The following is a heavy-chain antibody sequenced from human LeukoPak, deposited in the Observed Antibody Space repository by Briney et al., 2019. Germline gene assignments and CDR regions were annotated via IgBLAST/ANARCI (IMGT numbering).Heavy chain of an antibody. V-gene: IGHV4-34*01. D-gene: IGHD3-3*01. CDR3: ARTHTIFGVVRSNWFGP. J-gene: IGHJ5*02. CDR2: IHHSGST. Sequence: SETMSLTCAFYSASLSCYYWSWIRPPPGEGLEWIGEIHHSGSTNYNPTLKSRVTISVNTSKNQFSLKLSSVTAADTAVYCCARTHTIFGVVRSNWFGPWGQGTLVTVSS. CDR1: SASLSCYY.